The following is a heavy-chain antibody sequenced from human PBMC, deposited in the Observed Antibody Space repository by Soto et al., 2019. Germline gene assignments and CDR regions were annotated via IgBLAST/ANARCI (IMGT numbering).Heavy chain of an antibody. CDR2: IWYDGSNK. V-gene: IGHV3-33*01. J-gene: IGHJ4*02. CDR3: ARETAYDSSGYDYYFDY. CDR1: GFTFSSYG. D-gene: IGHD3-22*01. Sequence: PGGSLRLSCAASGFTFSSYGMHWVRQAPGKGLEWVAVIWYDGSNKYYADSVKGRFTISSDNSKNTLYLQMNSLRAEDTAVYYCARETAYDSSGYDYYFDYWGQGTLVTVSS.